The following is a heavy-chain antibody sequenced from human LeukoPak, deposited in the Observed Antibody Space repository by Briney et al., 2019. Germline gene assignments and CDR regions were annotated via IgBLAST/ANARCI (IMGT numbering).Heavy chain of an antibody. CDR3: AQSLGGSGDGYSPDYD. CDR1: GFTFSSYG. Sequence: GRSLRLSCAASGFTFSSYGMHWVRQAPGKGLEWVAVISYDGSNKYYADSVKGRFTISRDNSKNTLYLQMNSLRAEDTAVYYCAQSLGGSGDGYSPDYDWGQGTLVTVSS. D-gene: IGHD5-24*01. CDR2: ISYDGSNK. V-gene: IGHV3-30*03. J-gene: IGHJ4*02.